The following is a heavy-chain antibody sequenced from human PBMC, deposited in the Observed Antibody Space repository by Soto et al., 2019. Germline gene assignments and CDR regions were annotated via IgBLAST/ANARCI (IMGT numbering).Heavy chain of an antibody. J-gene: IGHJ4*02. CDR1: GFTFSSYA. CDR3: ARELTEAYDILTGYYGARPFDY. V-gene: IGHV3-30-3*01. CDR2: ISYDGSNK. Sequence: GGSLRLSCAASGFTFSSYAMHWVRQAPGKGLEWVAVISYDGSNKYYADSVKGRFTISRDNSKNTLYLQMNSLRAEDTAVYYCARELTEAYDILTGYYGARPFDYWGQGTLVTVSS. D-gene: IGHD3-9*01.